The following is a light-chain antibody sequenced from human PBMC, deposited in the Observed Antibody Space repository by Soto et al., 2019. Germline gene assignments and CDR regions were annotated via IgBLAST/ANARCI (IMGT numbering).Light chain of an antibody. V-gene: IGKV3D-20*01. J-gene: IGKJ4*01. Sequence: EIVLSQSPATLSLSQGERATLSCGASQTVSSSYLAWYQQKPGLAPRRLIYDTSGRATGIPDTFSGSGSGTELTLTISRLEPEEFAEYYCQNYSTSPTCGGGTKVEIK. CDR1: QTVSSSY. CDR3: QNYSTSPT. CDR2: DTS.